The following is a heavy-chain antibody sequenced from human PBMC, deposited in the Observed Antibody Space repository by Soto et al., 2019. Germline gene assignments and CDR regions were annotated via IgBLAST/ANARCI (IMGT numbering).Heavy chain of an antibody. CDR2: INHRGST. V-gene: IGHV4-34*01. J-gene: IGHJ6*02. CDR3: ASNGYCSSTSCYQTWYYGMDF. CDR1: GGSFSGYY. Sequence: QVQLKQWGAGLLKPSETLSLTCAVYGGSFSGYYWSWIRQPPGQGLEWIGEINHRGSTTYNPSLNGLVTISVDTSKIQFSLKLSSVTSADTAVYYFASNGYCSSTSCYQTWYYGMDFWGQWTTVTVSS. D-gene: IGHD2-2*03.